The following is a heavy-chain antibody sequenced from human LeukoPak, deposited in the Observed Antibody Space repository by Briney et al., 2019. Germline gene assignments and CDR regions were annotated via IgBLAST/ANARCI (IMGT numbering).Heavy chain of an antibody. Sequence: SETLSLTCTVSGGSISSYYWSWIRQPPGKGLEWIGYIYYSGSTNHNPSLKSRVTISVDTSKNQFSLKLSSVTAADTAVYYCARDQAVVRSPSGWFDPWGQGTLVTVSS. CDR2: IYYSGST. V-gene: IGHV4-59*01. J-gene: IGHJ5*02. CDR3: ARDQAVVRSPSGWFDP. D-gene: IGHD2-15*01. CDR1: GGSISSYY.